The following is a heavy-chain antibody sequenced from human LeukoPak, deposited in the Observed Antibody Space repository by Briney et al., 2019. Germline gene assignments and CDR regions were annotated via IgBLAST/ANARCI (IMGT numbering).Heavy chain of an antibody. CDR2: ISSGGST. V-gene: IGHV4-59*11. CDR3: GRDALVGYFSYYYMDV. D-gene: IGHD2-15*01. J-gene: IGHJ6*03. Sequence: PSETLSLTCTVSGVSISSHYWTWIRQSPVKGLEWIGDISSGGSTSYNPSLKSRVTISIDTSKNHFSLKLSSVTAADRAVYYCGRDALVGYFSYYYMDVWGKGTTVTVSS. CDR1: GVSISSHY.